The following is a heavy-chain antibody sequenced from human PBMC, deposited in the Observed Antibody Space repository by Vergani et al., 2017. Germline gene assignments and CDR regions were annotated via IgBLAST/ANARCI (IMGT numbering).Heavy chain of an antibody. V-gene: IGHV5-51*01. Sequence: EVQLLESGGGLVQPGESLKISCKGSGYSFTSYWIGWVRQMPGKGLEWMGIIYPGDSDTRYSPSFQGQVTISADKSISTAYLQWSSLKASDTAMYYCARATMVRGVVRFDYWGQGTLVTVSS. CDR2: IYPGDSDT. J-gene: IGHJ4*02. CDR1: GYSFTSYW. D-gene: IGHD3-10*01. CDR3: ARATMVRGVVRFDY.